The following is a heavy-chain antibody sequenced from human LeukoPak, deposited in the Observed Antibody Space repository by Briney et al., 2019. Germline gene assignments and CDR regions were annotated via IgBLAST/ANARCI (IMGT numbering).Heavy chain of an antibody. D-gene: IGHD3-10*01. Sequence: PGGSLRLSCAASGFTVSSNYMSWVRQAPGKGLEWVSVIYSGGSTYYADSVKGRFTISRDNSKNTLYLQMNSLRAEDTAVYYCASAPGSGSYPYYYYGMDVWGQGTTVTVSS. V-gene: IGHV3-66*01. J-gene: IGHJ6*02. CDR1: GFTVSSNY. CDR3: ASAPGSGSYPYYYYGMDV. CDR2: IYSGGST.